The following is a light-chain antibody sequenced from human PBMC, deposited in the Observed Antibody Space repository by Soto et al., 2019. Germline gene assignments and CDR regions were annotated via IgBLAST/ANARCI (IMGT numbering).Light chain of an antibody. V-gene: IGLV2-14*01. CDR2: EVN. J-gene: IGLJ1*01. Sequence: QPALAQPASVSLSPGQSVTISCTGPRSDIGDSNFISWYQHSPGKAPRLLIYEVNNRPSGVSKRFSGSKAGNTASLTISGLLDDDEADYFCASFRSGTILVFGSGTKVTVL. CDR3: ASFRSGTILV. CDR1: RSDIGDSNF.